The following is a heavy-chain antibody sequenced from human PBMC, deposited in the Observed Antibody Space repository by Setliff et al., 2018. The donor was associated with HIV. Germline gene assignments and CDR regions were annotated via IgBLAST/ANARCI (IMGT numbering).Heavy chain of an antibody. CDR2: ISAYNGNT. Sequence: ASVKVSCKASGYTFTSYGISWVRQAPGQGLEWMGWISAYNGNTIYAQKLQGRVTMTTDTSTSTAYMELRSLRSDDTAVYYCASPVVTTPHDAFDIWGQGTMVTVSS. CDR3: ASPVVTTPHDAFDI. V-gene: IGHV1-18*01. CDR1: GYTFTSYG. J-gene: IGHJ3*02. D-gene: IGHD2-15*01.